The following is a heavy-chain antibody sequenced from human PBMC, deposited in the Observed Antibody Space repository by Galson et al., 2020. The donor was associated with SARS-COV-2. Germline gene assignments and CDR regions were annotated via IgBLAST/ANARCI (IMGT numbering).Heavy chain of an antibody. V-gene: IGHV5-10-1*01. CDR1: GYSFSTFW. Sequence: ASVKVSCKGAGYSFSTFWISWVRQVPGQGLEWMGRIDPSDYETNYSPSIQGHVTISMDKSINTAYLQWSSLKASDTATYYCARHSHLVATIDFWGQGALVTVSS. CDR3: ARHSHLVATIDF. J-gene: IGHJ4*02. D-gene: IGHD2-21*02. CDR2: IDPSDYET.